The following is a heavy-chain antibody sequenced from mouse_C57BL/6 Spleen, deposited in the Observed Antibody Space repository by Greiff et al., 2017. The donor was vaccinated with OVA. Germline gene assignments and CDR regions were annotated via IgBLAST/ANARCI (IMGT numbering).Heavy chain of an antibody. CDR3: TKGYGYDLYYFDY. J-gene: IGHJ2*01. CDR1: GYTFTSYW. Sequence: VQLQQSGTVLARPGASVKMSCKTSGYTFTSYWMHWVKQRPGQGLEWIGAIYPGNSDTSYNQKFKGKAKLTAVTSASTAYVELSSLTNEDSAVYYCTKGYGYDLYYFDYWGQGTTLTVSS. V-gene: IGHV1-5*01. D-gene: IGHD2-2*01. CDR2: IYPGNSDT.